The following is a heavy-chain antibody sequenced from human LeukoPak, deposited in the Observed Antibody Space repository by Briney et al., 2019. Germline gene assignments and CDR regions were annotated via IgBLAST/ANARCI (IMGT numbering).Heavy chain of an antibody. Sequence: GGSLRLSCAASGFSFSSYYMSWVRQAPGKGLEWVALINPDGSERYYVDSVKGRFTISRDNAKNSLYLQMNSLRDEDTAVYYCAREGPSPYYYDSSGYFRDAFDIWGQGTMVTVSS. J-gene: IGHJ3*02. V-gene: IGHV3-7*01. CDR2: INPDGSER. CDR3: AREGPSPYYYDSSGYFRDAFDI. D-gene: IGHD3-22*01. CDR1: GFSFSSYY.